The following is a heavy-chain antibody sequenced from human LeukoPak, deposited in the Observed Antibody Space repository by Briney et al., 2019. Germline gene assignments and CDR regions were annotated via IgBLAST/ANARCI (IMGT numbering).Heavy chain of an antibody. CDR1: GGSISSSSYY. D-gene: IGHD5-24*01. Sequence: TPSETLSLTCTVSGGSISSSSYYWGWIRQPPGKGLEWIGSIYYSGITYYNPSLKSRVTISVDTSKNQFSLKLCSVTAADTAVYYCARGRRRDGYKPWGWYFDLWGRGTLVTVSS. CDR2: IYYSGIT. J-gene: IGHJ2*01. CDR3: ARGRRRDGYKPWGWYFDL. V-gene: IGHV4-39*01.